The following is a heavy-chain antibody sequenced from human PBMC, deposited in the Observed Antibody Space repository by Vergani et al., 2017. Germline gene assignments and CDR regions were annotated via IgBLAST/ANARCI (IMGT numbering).Heavy chain of an antibody. CDR2: INSDGSST. Sequence: EVQLVESGGGLVQPGGSLRLSCAASGFTFSSYWMHWVRQAPGKGLVWVSRINSDGSSTSYADSVKGRFTISRDNSKNTLYLQMNSLRAEDTAVYYCARGLRFLEWLFFGAGGYWGQGTLVTVSS. D-gene: IGHD3-3*01. CDR1: GFTFSSYW. CDR3: ARGLRFLEWLFFGAGGY. J-gene: IGHJ4*02. V-gene: IGHV3-74*01.